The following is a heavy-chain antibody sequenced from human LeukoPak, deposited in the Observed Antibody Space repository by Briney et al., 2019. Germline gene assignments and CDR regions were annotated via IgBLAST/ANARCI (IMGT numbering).Heavy chain of an antibody. CDR3: ARGGWLRKRLFDY. D-gene: IGHD5-12*01. CDR2: ISSSGSTI. Sequence: GGSLRLSRAASGFTFSDYYMSWLRHAPGKGLEWVTYISSSGSTIYYAASVKGRFTISRDNAKNSLYLQMNSLRAEDTAVYYCARGGWLRKRLFDYWGQGTLVTVSS. CDR1: GFTFSDYY. V-gene: IGHV3-11*01. J-gene: IGHJ4*02.